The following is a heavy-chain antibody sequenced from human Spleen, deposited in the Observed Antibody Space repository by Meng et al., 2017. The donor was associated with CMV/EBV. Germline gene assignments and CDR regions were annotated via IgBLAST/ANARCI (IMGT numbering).Heavy chain of an antibody. CDR2: ISSSSTYI. CDR1: GFTFSSYA. J-gene: IGHJ4*02. V-gene: IGHV3-21*01. Sequence: GSLRLSCAASGFTFSSYAMSWVRQAPGKGLEWVSSISSSSTYIYYADSVKGRFTISRDNAKNSLFLQMNSLRAEDTAVYYCASYGGNSFYYFDYWGQGTLVTVSS. D-gene: IGHD4-23*01. CDR3: ASYGGNSFYYFDY.